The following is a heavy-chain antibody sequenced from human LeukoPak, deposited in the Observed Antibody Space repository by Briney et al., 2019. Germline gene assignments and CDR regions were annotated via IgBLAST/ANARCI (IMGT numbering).Heavy chain of an antibody. CDR2: IYYSGST. CDR1: GGSFSSYY. J-gene: IGHJ4*02. CDR3: ARHVRSGYDLENFDF. D-gene: IGHD5-12*01. V-gene: IGHV4-39*01. Sequence: SETLSLTCAVYGGSFSSYYWGWIRQPPGKGLGWIGSIYYSGSTYYNPSLKSRVTISVDTSKNQFSLKLSSVTAADTAVYYCARHVRSGYDLENFDFWGQGTLVTVSS.